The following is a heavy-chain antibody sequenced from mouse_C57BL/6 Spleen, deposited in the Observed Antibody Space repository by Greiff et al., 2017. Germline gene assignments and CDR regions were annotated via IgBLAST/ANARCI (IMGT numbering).Heavy chain of an antibody. J-gene: IGHJ2*01. Sequence: EVQLVESGPGLVKPSQSLSLTCSVTGYSITSGYYWNWIRQFPGNKLEWMGYISYDGSNNYNPSLKNRISITRDTSKNQFFLKLNSVTTEDTATYYCTREGLGLDYWGQGTTLTVSS. D-gene: IGHD4-1*01. CDR1: GYSITSGYY. CDR3: TREGLGLDY. CDR2: ISYDGSN. V-gene: IGHV3-6*01.